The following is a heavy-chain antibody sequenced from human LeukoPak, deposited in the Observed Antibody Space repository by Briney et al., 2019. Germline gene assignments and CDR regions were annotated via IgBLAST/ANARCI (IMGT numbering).Heavy chain of an antibody. CDR2: IYTSGST. CDR3: ARARSYYYDSSGYYFAFDI. Sequence: PSETLSLTCTVSGGSISSYYWSWIRQPAGKGLEWIGRIYTSGSTSYNPSLKSRVTMSVDTSKNQFSLKLSSVTAADTAVYYCARARSYYYDSSGYYFAFDIWGQGTMVTVSS. D-gene: IGHD3-22*01. V-gene: IGHV4-4*07. CDR1: GGSISSYY. J-gene: IGHJ3*02.